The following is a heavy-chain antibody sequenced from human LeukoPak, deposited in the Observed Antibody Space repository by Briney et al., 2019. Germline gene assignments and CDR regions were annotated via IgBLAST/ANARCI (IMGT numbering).Heavy chain of an antibody. CDR2: MSSCGSYI. CDR3: ARDRPTGSSRVFVVQ. Sequence: GGSLRLSCSASGLNFSTYAMTWVRQAPGKGLEWISSMSSCGSYIYYADPVRGRFTISRDNTKNSLFLVMNNLSADDTAIYYCARDRPTGSSRVFVVQWGQGTQVTVFS. CDR1: GLNFSTYA. D-gene: IGHD2-21*01. J-gene: IGHJ4*02. V-gene: IGHV3-21*04.